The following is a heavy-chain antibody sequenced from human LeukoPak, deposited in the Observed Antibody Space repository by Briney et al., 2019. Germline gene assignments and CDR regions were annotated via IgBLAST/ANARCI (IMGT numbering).Heavy chain of an antibody. CDR2: INWNGSST. V-gene: IGHV3-20*04. CDR3: ARGSDFWSGFYYYYYYMDV. Sequence: PGGSLRLSCAASGFTFDDYGMSWVRQAPGKGLEWVSGINWNGSSTGYADSVKGRFTISRDNAKNSLYLQMNSLRAEDTALYYCARGSDFWSGFYYYYYYMDVWGKGTTVTVSS. J-gene: IGHJ6*03. D-gene: IGHD3-3*01. CDR1: GFTFDDYG.